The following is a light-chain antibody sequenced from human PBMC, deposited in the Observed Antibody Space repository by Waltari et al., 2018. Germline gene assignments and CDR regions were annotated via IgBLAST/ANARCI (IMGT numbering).Light chain of an antibody. Sequence: IAITQPPHPLAVPHLEQTTITSQSSQSVVYSHNNKNYLAWYQQKPGHAPKLLIYWASSRESGVPDRFSGSGSGTDFTLTISSLQAEDVAVYYCQHYYSSPLTFGGGTRVEIK. J-gene: IGKJ4*01. CDR3: QHYYSSPLT. CDR1: QSVVYSHNNKNY. V-gene: IGKV4-1*01. CDR2: WAS.